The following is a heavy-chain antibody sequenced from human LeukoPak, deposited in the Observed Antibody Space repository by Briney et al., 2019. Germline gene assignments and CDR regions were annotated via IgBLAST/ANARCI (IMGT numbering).Heavy chain of an antibody. D-gene: IGHD2-2*01. Sequence: GGSLRLSCAASGFTFSSYEMNWVRQAPGKGLEWVSYISSSGSTIYYADSVKGRFTISRDNAKNSLYLQMNSLRAEDTAVYYCARDGCSSTGCSGGDYYYYMDVWGKGTTVTVSS. V-gene: IGHV3-48*03. J-gene: IGHJ6*03. CDR3: ARDGCSSTGCSGGDYYYYMDV. CDR1: GFTFSSYE. CDR2: ISSSGSTI.